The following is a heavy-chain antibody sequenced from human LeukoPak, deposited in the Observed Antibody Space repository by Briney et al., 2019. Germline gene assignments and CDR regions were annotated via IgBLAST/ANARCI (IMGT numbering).Heavy chain of an antibody. CDR1: GFTFSSYW. D-gene: IGHD6-13*01. CDR2: INSDGSST. J-gene: IGHJ4*02. V-gene: IGHV3-74*01. CDR3: ARGSSWYYFDY. Sequence: PGGSLRLSCAASGFTFSSYWMHWVRQAPGKGLVWVSRINSDGSSTSYADSVKGRFTISRENAKNTLYLQMNSLRAEDTAVYYCARGSSWYYFDYWGQGTLVTVSS.